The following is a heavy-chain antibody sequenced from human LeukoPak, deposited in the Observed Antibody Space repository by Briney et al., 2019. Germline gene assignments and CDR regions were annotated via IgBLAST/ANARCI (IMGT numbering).Heavy chain of an antibody. CDR2: IYYSGST. J-gene: IGHJ4*02. D-gene: IGHD3-22*01. CDR3: ARVAFYYDSSGYTDY. Sequence: SQTLSLTCTVSGGSISSGGYYWSWIRQPPGEGLEWIGSIYYSGSTYYNPSLKSRVTISVDTSKNQFSLKLSSVTAADTAVYYCARVAFYYDSSGYTDYWGQGTLVTVSS. CDR1: GGSISSGGYY. V-gene: IGHV4-39*07.